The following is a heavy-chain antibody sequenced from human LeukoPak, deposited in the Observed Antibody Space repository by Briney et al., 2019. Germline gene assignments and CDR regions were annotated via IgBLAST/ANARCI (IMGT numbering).Heavy chain of an antibody. CDR2: IYSGGST. CDR3: AKDDYGGNSGYFQH. J-gene: IGHJ1*01. D-gene: IGHD4-23*01. Sequence: PGGSLRLSCAASGFTVSSNYMSWVRQAPGKGLEWVSVIYSGGSTYYADSVKGRFTISRDNSKNTLYLQMNSLRAEDTAVYYCAKDDYGGNSGYFQHWGQGTLVTVSS. V-gene: IGHV3-53*01. CDR1: GFTVSSNY.